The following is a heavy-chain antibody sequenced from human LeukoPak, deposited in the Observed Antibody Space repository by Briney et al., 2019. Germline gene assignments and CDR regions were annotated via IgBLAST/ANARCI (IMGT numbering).Heavy chain of an antibody. CDR1: GYTLTDYY. Sequence: ASVKVSCKASGYTLTDYYMHWVRQAPGQGLEWMGRINPNSGGTNYAQKLQGRVTMTTDTSTSTAYMELRSLRSDDTAVYYCARTYYDILTGYGFWFDPWGQGTLVTVSS. D-gene: IGHD3-9*01. V-gene: IGHV1-2*06. CDR3: ARTYYDILTGYGFWFDP. J-gene: IGHJ5*02. CDR2: INPNSGGT.